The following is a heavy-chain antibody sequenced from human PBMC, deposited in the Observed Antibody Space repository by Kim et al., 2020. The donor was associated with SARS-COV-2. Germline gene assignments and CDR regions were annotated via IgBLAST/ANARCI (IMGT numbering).Heavy chain of an antibody. CDR1: GFTFSSYG. CDR3: ARVYYYDSSHFDY. V-gene: IGHV3-33*05. Sequence: GGSLRLSCAASGFTFSSYGMHWVRQAPGKGLEWVAVISYDGSNKYYADSVKGRFTISRDNSKNTLYLQMNSLRAEDTAVYYCARVYYYDSSHFDYWGQGTLVTVSS. CDR2: ISYDGSNK. D-gene: IGHD3-22*01. J-gene: IGHJ4*02.